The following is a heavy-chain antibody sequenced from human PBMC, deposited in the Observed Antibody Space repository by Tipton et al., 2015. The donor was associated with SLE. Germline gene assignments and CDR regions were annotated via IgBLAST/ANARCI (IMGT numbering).Heavy chain of an antibody. V-gene: IGHV3-43*01. Sequence: SLRLSCAASGFTFDDYTMHWVRQAPGKGLEWVSLISWDGGSTYHADSVKGRFTISRDNSKNSLYLQMNSLRTEDTALYYCAKDIESRDYSGSGSYDYWGQGTLVTVSS. CDR3: AKDIESRDYSGSGSYDY. CDR1: GFTFDDYT. CDR2: ISWDGGST. J-gene: IGHJ4*02. D-gene: IGHD3-10*01.